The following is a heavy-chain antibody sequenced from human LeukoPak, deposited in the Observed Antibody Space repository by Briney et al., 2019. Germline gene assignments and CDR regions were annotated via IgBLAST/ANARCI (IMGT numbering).Heavy chain of an antibody. CDR2: ISTYDGNT. CDR3: ARVEAWQLVTWFNP. CDR1: GYTFASYG. D-gene: IGHD6-6*01. Sequence: ASVKVSCKASGYTFASYGISWVRQAPGQGLEWMGWISTYDGNTYYAQKIQGRVTMTTDTSTSTAYMELRSLRYDDTAVYYCARVEAWQLVTWFNPWGQGTLVTVSS. V-gene: IGHV1-18*01. J-gene: IGHJ5*02.